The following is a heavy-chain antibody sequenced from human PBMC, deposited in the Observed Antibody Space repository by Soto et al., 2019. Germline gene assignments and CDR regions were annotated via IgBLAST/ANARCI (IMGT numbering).Heavy chain of an antibody. CDR2: ISAYNGNT. J-gene: IGHJ6*02. CDR3: AAPRRNSYYYYGMDV. CDR1: GYTFTSYG. Sequence: GASVKVSCKASGYTFTSYGISWVRQAPGQELEWMGWISAYNGNTNYAQKLQGRVTMTTDTSTSTAYMELRSLRSDDTAVYYCAAPRRNSYYYYGMDVWGQGTTVTVSS. V-gene: IGHV1-18*01.